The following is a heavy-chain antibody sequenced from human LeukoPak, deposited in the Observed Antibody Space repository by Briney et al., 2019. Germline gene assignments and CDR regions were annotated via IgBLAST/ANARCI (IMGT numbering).Heavy chain of an antibody. CDR3: AELGITMIGGV. CDR1: GFTFSSYE. D-gene: IGHD3-10*02. CDR2: ISSSGSTI. Sequence: GGSLRLSCAASGFTFSSYEANWVRQPPGKGLEWVSYISSSGSTIYCADSVKRRFTISRDNAKTSLYLQMNSLRAEDTAVYYCAELGITMIGGVWGKGTTVTISS. V-gene: IGHV3-48*03. J-gene: IGHJ6*01.